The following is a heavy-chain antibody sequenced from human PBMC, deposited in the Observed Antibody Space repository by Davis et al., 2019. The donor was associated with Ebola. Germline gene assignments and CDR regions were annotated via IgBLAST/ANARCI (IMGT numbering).Heavy chain of an antibody. CDR3: AKAPVRFLEWFTTDY. D-gene: IGHD3-3*01. V-gene: IGHV3-23*01. CDR2: ISGSGGST. J-gene: IGHJ4*02. Sequence: GESLKISCAASAFTFSGYAMSWVRQAPAQWLEWFSAISGSGGSTYYSGSVKGRFTISRDNSRNTLYLQMNSLRAEDTAVYYCAKAPVRFLEWFTTDYWGKGTLVTVSS. CDR1: AFTFSGYA.